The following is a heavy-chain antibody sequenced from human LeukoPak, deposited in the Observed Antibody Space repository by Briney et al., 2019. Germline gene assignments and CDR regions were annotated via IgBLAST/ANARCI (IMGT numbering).Heavy chain of an antibody. CDR3: AKGKTFGGVIVHIWDY. CDR1: GFTFSSYA. V-gene: IGHV3-23*01. D-gene: IGHD3-16*02. Sequence: PGGSLRLSCAASGFTFSSYAMSWVRQAPGKGLEWVSAISGSGGSTYYADSVKGRFTISRDNSKNTLYLQMNSLRAEDTAVYYCAKGKTFGGVIVHIWDYWGQGTLVTVSS. CDR2: ISGSGGST. J-gene: IGHJ4*02.